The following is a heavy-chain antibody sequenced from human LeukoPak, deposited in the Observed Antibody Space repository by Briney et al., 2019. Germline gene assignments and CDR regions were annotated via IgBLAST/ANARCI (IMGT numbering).Heavy chain of an antibody. CDR2: IIPIFGTA. D-gene: IGHD5-18*01. V-gene: IGHV1-69*06. CDR1: GFTFSSYA. Sequence: GGSLRLSCAASGFTFSSYAISWVRQAPGQGLEWMGGIIPIFGTANYAQKFQGRVTITADKSTSTAYMELSSLRSEDTAMYYCARRIQVWSGDHYYYYMDVWGKGTTVTVS. J-gene: IGHJ6*03. CDR3: ARRIQVWSGDHYYYYMDV.